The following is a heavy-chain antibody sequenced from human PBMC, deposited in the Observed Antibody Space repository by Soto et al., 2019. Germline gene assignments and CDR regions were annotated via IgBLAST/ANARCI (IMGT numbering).Heavy chain of an antibody. Sequence: ASVKVSCKASGYTFTGHYIHWVRQAPEQGPEWMGEIGPESGATRYAQKFQGRVTTTRDMSITTVYMELNNLSPDDTAVYYCGRGRSGQIVVFYWGQGTPVTVSS. CDR1: GYTFTGHY. V-gene: IGHV1-2*02. CDR2: IGPESGAT. CDR3: GRGRSGQIVVFY. J-gene: IGHJ4*02. D-gene: IGHD1-26*01.